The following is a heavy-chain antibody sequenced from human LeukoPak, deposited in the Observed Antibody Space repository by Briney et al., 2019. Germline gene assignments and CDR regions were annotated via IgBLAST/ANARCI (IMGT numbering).Heavy chain of an antibody. Sequence: SETLSLTCTVSGYSISSGYYWGWIRQPPGKGLKWIGEINHSGSTNYNPSLKSRVTISVDTSQKQFSLRLSSVTAADTAVYYCARGRYLTTGGGAAAGFLDYWGQGTLVTVSS. V-gene: IGHV4-38-2*02. CDR3: ARGRYLTTGGGAAAGFLDY. CDR1: GYSISSGYY. J-gene: IGHJ4*02. CDR2: INHSGST. D-gene: IGHD6-13*01.